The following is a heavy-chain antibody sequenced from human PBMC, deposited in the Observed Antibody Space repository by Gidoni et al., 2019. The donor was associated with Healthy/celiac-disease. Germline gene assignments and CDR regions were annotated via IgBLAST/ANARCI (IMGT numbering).Heavy chain of an antibody. D-gene: IGHD6-19*01. CDR1: GFPVDSHY. CDR2: IYSGCST. Sequence: EVQLVEAGGGLVLPGGSLRLPWAASGFPVDSHYMRWVRQPPWKGLGWVSVIYSGCSTYYADSVKDRFTISRDNSKNTLYLQMNSLRAGDTAVYYCARMGGKRMAVVGSFDYWGQGTLVTVSS. CDR3: ARMGGKRMAVVGSFDY. J-gene: IGHJ4*02. V-gene: IGHV3-66*01.